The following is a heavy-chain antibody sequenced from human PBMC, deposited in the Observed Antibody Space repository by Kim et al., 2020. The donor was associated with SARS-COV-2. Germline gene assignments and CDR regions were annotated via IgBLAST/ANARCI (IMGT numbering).Heavy chain of an antibody. J-gene: IGHJ4*02. D-gene: IGHD3-10*01. CDR1: GGSFSGYY. Sequence: SETLSLTCAVYGGSFSGYYWSWIRQPPGKGLEWIGEINHSGSTNYNPSLKSRVTISVDTSKNQFSLKLSSVTAADTAVYYCARGPPMVRDLDGDPAFDYWGQGTLVTVSS. CDR3: ARGPPMVRDLDGDPAFDY. V-gene: IGHV4-34*01. CDR2: INHSGST.